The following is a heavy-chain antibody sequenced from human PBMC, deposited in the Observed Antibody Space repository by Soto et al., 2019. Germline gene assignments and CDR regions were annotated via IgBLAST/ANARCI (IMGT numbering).Heavy chain of an antibody. Sequence: QITLKESGPPLGKPTQTLTLTCTFSGFSLSTSGVGVGWIRQPPGKALEWLALTYWDDDKRYSPSLKSRLTITKDTSKNQVVLTMTNMDPVDTATYYCAHRQRTVYFDYWGQGTLVTVSS. CDR2: TYWDDDK. V-gene: IGHV2-5*02. D-gene: IGHD4-17*01. CDR1: GFSLSTSGVG. J-gene: IGHJ4*02. CDR3: AHRQRTVYFDY.